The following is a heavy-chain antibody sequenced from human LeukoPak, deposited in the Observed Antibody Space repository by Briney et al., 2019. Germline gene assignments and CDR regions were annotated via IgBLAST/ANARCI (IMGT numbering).Heavy chain of an antibody. CDR1: GYTFTGYY. CDR2: INPSGGIT. V-gene: IGHV1-46*01. CDR3: ARGTSSGWHNAGGY. D-gene: IGHD6-25*01. Sequence: ASVKVPCKASGYTFTGYYMHWVRQAPGQGLEWMGIINPSGGITSYAQKFQGRLTMTGDTATSTVYMELSSLRSEDTAVYYCARGTSSGWHNAGGYWGQGTLVTVSS. J-gene: IGHJ4*02.